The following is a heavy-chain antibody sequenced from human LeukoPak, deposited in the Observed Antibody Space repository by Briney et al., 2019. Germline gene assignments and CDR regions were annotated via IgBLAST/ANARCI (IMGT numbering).Heavy chain of an antibody. D-gene: IGHD3-10*01. V-gene: IGHV4-34*01. Sequence: SETLSLTCAVYGGSFSGYYWSWIRQPPGKGLEWIGEINHSGSTNYNPSLKSRVTISVDTSKNQFSLKLSSVTAADTAVYYCARGTLWFGELRFDPWGQGTLVTVSS. CDR1: GGSFSGYY. CDR2: INHSGST. CDR3: ARGTLWFGELRFDP. J-gene: IGHJ5*02.